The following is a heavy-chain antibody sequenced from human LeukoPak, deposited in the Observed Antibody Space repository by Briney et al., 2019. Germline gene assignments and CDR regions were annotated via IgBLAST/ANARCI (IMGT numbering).Heavy chain of an antibody. Sequence: SETLSLTCTVSGGSISSGDYYWSWIRQPPGKGLEWIGYIYYSGSAYYNPSLKSRVTISVDTSKNQFSLKLSSVTAADTAVYYCARDSGCGVGYCSGGSCYVIDIWGQGTMVTVSS. CDR1: GGSISSGDYY. CDR3: ARDSGCGVGYCSGGSCYVIDI. D-gene: IGHD2-15*01. J-gene: IGHJ3*02. CDR2: IYYSGSA. V-gene: IGHV4-30-4*01.